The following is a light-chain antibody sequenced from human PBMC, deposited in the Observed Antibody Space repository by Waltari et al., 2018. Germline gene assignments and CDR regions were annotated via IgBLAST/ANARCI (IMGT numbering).Light chain of an antibody. CDR3: QQYGSSPWT. Sequence: EIVLTQSPGTLYSSPGERATLSCRASQTVTINYLAWYQQKPGQAPRLLIYVASHRATGIPDRFSGSGSGTDFTLTISRLEPEDSAVYYCQQYGSSPWTFGQGTKVEIK. CDR1: QTVTINY. V-gene: IGKV3-20*01. J-gene: IGKJ1*01. CDR2: VAS.